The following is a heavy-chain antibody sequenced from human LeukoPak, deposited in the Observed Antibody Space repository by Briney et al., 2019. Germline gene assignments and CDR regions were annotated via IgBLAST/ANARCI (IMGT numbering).Heavy chain of an antibody. D-gene: IGHD2-21*01. CDR3: ARGSSYCGGDCFDY. J-gene: IGHJ4*02. CDR1: GFSVSSNY. Sequence: GGSLRLSCAASGFSVSSNYMGWVRQAPGKGLEWVSVIYSGGARYYADSVKGRFTISRDNAKNSLYLQMNSLRAEDTAVYYCARGSSYCGGDCFDYWGQGTLVTVSS. CDR2: IYSGGAR. V-gene: IGHV3-53*01.